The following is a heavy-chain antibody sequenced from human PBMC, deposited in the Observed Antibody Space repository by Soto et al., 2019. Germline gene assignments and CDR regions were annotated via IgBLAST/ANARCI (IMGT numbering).Heavy chain of an antibody. CDR3: AKDGVEYYYDSSGYPRERGRASPDY. CDR1: GFTFSSYA. J-gene: IGHJ4*02. Sequence: PGGSLRLSCAASGFTFSSYAMSWVRQAPGKGLEWVSAISGSGGSTYYADSVKGRFTISRDNSKNTLYLQMNSLRAEDTAVYYCAKDGVEYYYDSSGYPRERGRASPDYWGQGTLVTVSS. V-gene: IGHV3-23*01. CDR2: ISGSGGST. D-gene: IGHD3-22*01.